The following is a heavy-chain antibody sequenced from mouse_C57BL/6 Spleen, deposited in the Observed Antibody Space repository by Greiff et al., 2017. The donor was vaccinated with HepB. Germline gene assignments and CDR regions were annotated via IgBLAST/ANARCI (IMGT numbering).Heavy chain of an antibody. CDR2: ITHSGET. V-gene: IGHV12-3*01. Sequence: VKLQESGPGLVKPSQSLFLTCSITGFPITSGYYWIWIRQSPGKPLEWMGYITHSGETFYNPSLQSPISITRETSKNQFFLQLNSVTTEDTAMYYCAGAASDYYAMDYWGQGTSVTVSS. CDR1: GFPITSGYY. CDR3: AGAASDYYAMDY. J-gene: IGHJ4*01.